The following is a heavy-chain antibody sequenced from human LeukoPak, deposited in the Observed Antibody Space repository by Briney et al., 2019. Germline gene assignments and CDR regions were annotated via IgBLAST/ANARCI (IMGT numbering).Heavy chain of an antibody. V-gene: IGHV4-30-4*08. CDR3: ARYCSSTSCYSYYYMDV. Sequence: SETLSLTCTVSGGSISSGDYYWRWIRQPPGKGLEWIGYIYYSGSTYYNPSLKSRVTISVDTSKNQFSLKLSSVTAADTAVYYCARYCSSTSCYSYYYMDVWGKGTTVTVSS. D-gene: IGHD2-2*02. J-gene: IGHJ6*03. CDR2: IYYSGST. CDR1: GGSISSGDYY.